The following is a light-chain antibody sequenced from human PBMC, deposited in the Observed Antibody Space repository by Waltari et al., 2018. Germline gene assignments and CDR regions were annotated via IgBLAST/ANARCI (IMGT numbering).Light chain of an antibody. Sequence: QSALTQPASVSGSPGQSITISCTGTSSDVGSYNLVSWYQQHPGKAPKLMIYEVNKRPSCVSNRFSGSKSGNTASLTISGLQAEDEADYYCCSYAGTSTLVFGGGTKLTVL. CDR1: SSDVGSYNL. J-gene: IGLJ2*01. CDR3: CSYAGTSTLV. CDR2: EVN. V-gene: IGLV2-23*02.